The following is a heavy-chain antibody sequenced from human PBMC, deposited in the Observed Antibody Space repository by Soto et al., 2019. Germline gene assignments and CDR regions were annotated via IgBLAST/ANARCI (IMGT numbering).Heavy chain of an antibody. CDR1: GGTFSSYT. CDR2: IIPILGIA. J-gene: IGHJ4*02. Sequence: SVKVSCKXSGGTFSSYTISWVRQAPGQGLEWMGRIIPILGIANYAQKFQGRVTITADKSTSTAYMELSSLRSEDTAVYYCARARSSGLLDYWGQGTLVTVSS. D-gene: IGHD6-19*01. CDR3: ARARSSGLLDY. V-gene: IGHV1-69*02.